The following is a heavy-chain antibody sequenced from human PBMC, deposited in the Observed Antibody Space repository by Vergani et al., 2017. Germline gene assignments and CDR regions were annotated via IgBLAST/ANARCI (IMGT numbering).Heavy chain of an antibody. Sequence: QVQLVESGGGEVQPGRSLRLSCATSGFTSSNYDMQWIRQGPGKGLEFVAFIQFDGSNQHYADSVKGRFTLSRDFSKNTLYLQMNSLRTDDTATYYCAKHFRGWGIDYWGQGTQVIVSS. J-gene: IGHJ4*02. CDR3: AKHFRGWGIDY. D-gene: IGHD3-16*01. CDR2: IQFDGSNQ. V-gene: IGHV3-30*02. CDR1: GFTSSNYD.